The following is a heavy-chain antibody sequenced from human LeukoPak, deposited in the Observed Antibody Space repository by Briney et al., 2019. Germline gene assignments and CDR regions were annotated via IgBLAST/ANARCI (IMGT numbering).Heavy chain of an antibody. J-gene: IGHJ4*02. CDR3: ARVGDRGSGSYYSVY. D-gene: IGHD1-26*01. Sequence: GASVKVSCKASGYTFTSYGISWVRQAPGQGLEWMGWISAYNGNTNYAQKLQGRVTMTTDTSTSTAYMELRSLRSDDTAVYYCARVGDRGSGSYYSVYWGQGTLVTVSS. CDR1: GYTFTSYG. V-gene: IGHV1-18*01. CDR2: ISAYNGNT.